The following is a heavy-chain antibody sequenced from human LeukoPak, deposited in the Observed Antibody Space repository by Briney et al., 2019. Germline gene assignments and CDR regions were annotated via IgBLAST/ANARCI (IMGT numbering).Heavy chain of an antibody. CDR3: ARTYCSSTSCYRSVYYFDY. V-gene: IGHV5-51*01. Sequence: GESLKISCKGSGYSFTSYWIGWVCQMPGKGLEWMGIIYPGDSDTRYSPSFQGQVTISADKSISTAYLQWSSLKASDTAMYYCARTYCSSTSCYRSVYYFDYWGQGTLVTVSS. D-gene: IGHD2-2*01. CDR1: GYSFTSYW. CDR2: IYPGDSDT. J-gene: IGHJ4*02.